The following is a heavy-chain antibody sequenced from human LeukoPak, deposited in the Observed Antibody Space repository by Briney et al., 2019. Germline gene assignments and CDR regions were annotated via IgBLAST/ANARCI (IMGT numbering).Heavy chain of an antibody. CDR2: IIPILGIA. CDR3: ARFRETTVAPDAFDI. D-gene: IGHD4-11*01. CDR1: GGTFSIYT. Sequence: SVKVSCKASGGTFSIYTISWVRQAPGQGLEWMGRIIPILGIATYAQKFQGRVTITADKSTSTAYMELSSLRSEGTAVYYCARFRETTVAPDAFDIWGQGTMDTVSS. V-gene: IGHV1-69*02. J-gene: IGHJ3*02.